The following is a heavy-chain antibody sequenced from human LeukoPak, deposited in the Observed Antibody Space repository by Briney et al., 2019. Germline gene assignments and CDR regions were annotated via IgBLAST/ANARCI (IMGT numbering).Heavy chain of an antibody. CDR3: ARERSPILWFDRFDP. J-gene: IGHJ5*02. V-gene: IGHV4-61*02. CDR1: GGSISSGSYY. D-gene: IGHD3-10*01. CDR2: IYTSGST. Sequence: SQTLSLTCTVSGGSISSGSYYWSWIRQPAGKGLEWIGRIYTSGSTNYNPSLKSRVTISVDTSKNQFSLKLSSVTAADTAVYYCARERSPILWFDRFDPWGQGTLVAVSS.